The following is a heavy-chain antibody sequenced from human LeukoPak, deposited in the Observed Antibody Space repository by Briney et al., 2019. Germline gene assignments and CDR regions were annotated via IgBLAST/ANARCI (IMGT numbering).Heavy chain of an antibody. CDR2: IFHSGST. V-gene: IGHV4-4*02. J-gene: IGHJ4*02. CDR1: DGSIFSSNW. CDR3: ARAGSGAYCSGGSCYDY. D-gene: IGHD2-15*01. Sequence: PSETLSLTCAVSDGSIFSSNWWSWVRQPPGKGLEWIGQIFHSGSTSYSPSLKSRVTISVDKSKNQFSLKLSSVTAADTAVYYCARAGSGAYCSGGSCYDYWGQGTLVTVSS.